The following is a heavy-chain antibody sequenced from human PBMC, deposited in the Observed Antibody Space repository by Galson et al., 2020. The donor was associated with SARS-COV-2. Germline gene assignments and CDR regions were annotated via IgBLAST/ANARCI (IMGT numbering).Heavy chain of an antibody. J-gene: IGHJ4*02. CDR1: GGSISSSSYY. Sequence: SETLSLTCTVSGGSISSSSYYWGWIRQPPGTGLEWIGSIYYSGSTYYNPSLKSRVTISVDTSKNQFSLKLSSVTAADTAVYYCARSYYDSSGYFPHPFDYWGQGTLVTVSS. CDR2: IYYSGST. CDR3: ARSYYDSSGYFPHPFDY. V-gene: IGHV4-39*01. D-gene: IGHD3-22*01.